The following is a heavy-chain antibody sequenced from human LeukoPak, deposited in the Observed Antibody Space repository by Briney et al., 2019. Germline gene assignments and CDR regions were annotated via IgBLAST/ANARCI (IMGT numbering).Heavy chain of an antibody. D-gene: IGHD6-13*01. Sequence: PGGSLRLSCAASGFAFSSFAIHCVRQAPGKGLEWVAFISYDGRHKYYADAVKGRFTISRDNSENTLYLQMNSLRAEDTAVYYCARVSYSSSWSEPPAFFDPWGQGTLVTVSS. CDR1: GFAFSSFA. CDR2: ISYDGRHK. CDR3: ARVSYSSSWSEPPAFFDP. J-gene: IGHJ5*02. V-gene: IGHV3-30*04.